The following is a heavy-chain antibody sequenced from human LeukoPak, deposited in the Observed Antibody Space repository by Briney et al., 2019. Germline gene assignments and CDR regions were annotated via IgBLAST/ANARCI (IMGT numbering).Heavy chain of an antibody. D-gene: IGHD5-12*01. CDR3: ARAWLRRKFYYYMDV. J-gene: IGHJ6*03. Sequence: ASVKVSCKASGYTFTGYYMHWVRQAPGQGLEWMGWISGFNGHTKYAQNLQDRVTMTTDTSTSTAYMELRSLRSDDTAVYYCARAWLRRKFYYYMDVWGKGTTVTVSS. CDR1: GYTFTGYY. CDR2: ISGFNGHT. V-gene: IGHV1-18*04.